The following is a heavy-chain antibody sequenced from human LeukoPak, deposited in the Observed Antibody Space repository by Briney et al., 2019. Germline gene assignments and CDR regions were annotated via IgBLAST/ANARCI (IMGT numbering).Heavy chain of an antibody. Sequence: GGSLRLSCAASGFTFSSYAMNWVRQAPGKGLEWVSIISGSGGSTYYADSVKGRFTISRDNSKSTLYLHMNSLRAEDTAVYYCAKGLGRWLQYIDYWGQGTLFTVSS. CDR2: ISGSGGST. V-gene: IGHV3-23*01. D-gene: IGHD5-24*01. J-gene: IGHJ4*02. CDR3: AKGLGRWLQYIDY. CDR1: GFTFSSYA.